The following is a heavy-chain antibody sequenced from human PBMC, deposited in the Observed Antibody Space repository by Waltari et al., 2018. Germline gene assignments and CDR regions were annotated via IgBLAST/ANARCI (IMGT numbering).Heavy chain of an antibody. V-gene: IGHV3-33*01. CDR2: IWYAGSYK. J-gene: IGHJ4*02. Sequence: QVQVVDSGVDVVQPGRSLRLSCVASGFTFCGFDLHWVRQAPGKVLEWLGGIWYAGSYKDYADTVKGRVTVSRDKHKNTLYVEMNSLSADDTAVYYGAREGIELHLEAELCRTICFVFAYWSQGTLVNVAS. CDR1: GFTFCGFD. CDR3: AREGIELHLEAELCRTICFVFAY. D-gene: IGHD2-2*01.